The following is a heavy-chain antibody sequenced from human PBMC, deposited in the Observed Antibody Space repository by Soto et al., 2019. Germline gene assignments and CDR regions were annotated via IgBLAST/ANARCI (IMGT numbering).Heavy chain of an antibody. J-gene: IGHJ3*02. CDR2: IIPLSRAA. V-gene: IGHV1-69*06. D-gene: IGHD2-21*01. Sequence: QVKLVQSGAEVRKPGSSVKVSCKPSGGTFSSYPVNWVRQAPGQGLEWLGGIIPLSRAASYAQKFQGRLTITADRSTTTVYMELSSLRSEDTAVYYCAREHVPVAHGGGGALDIWGQGTKVTVSS. CDR3: AREHVPVAHGGGGALDI. CDR1: GGTFSSYP.